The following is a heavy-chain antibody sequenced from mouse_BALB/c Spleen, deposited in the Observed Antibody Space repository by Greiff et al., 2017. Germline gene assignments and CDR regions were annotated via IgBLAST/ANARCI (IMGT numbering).Heavy chain of an antibody. CDR2: IYPGSGNT. Sequence: VKLQQSGAELARPGASVKLSCKASGYTFTDYYINWVKQRTGQGLEWIGEIYPGSGNTYYNEKFKGKATLTADKSSSTAYMQLSSLTSEDSAVYFCARGGNWFAYWGQGTLVTVSA. J-gene: IGHJ3*01. CDR1: GYTFTDYY. V-gene: IGHV1-77*01. CDR3: ARGGNWFAY. D-gene: IGHD2-1*01.